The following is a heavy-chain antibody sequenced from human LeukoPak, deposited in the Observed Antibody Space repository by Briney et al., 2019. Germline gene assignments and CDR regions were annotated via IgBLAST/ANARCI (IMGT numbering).Heavy chain of an antibody. D-gene: IGHD3-9*01. CDR2: ISSGDRT. CDR3: AKDATASPYFHWFDN. Sequence: GGSLRLSCAASGFTFSSYAMNWVRQAPGKGLEWVAGISSGDRTFHAECVKGRFTISREKSKDPLYLQMNSLRAEDTAVYYCAKDATASPYFHWFDNWGQGTQVIVSS. V-gene: IGHV3-23*01. J-gene: IGHJ4*02. CDR1: GFTFSSYA.